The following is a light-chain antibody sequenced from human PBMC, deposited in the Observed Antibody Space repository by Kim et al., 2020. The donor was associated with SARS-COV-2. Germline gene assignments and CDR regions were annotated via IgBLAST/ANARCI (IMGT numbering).Light chain of an antibody. CDR2: QDS. CDR3: QAWDSSTYV. Sequence: VSPGQTATIACSGDKLGDKYACWYQQKPGQSPVLVIYQDSKRPSGIPERFSGSNSGNTATLTISGTQAMDEADYYCQAWDSSTYVFGTGTKVTVL. CDR1: KLGDKY. V-gene: IGLV3-1*01. J-gene: IGLJ1*01.